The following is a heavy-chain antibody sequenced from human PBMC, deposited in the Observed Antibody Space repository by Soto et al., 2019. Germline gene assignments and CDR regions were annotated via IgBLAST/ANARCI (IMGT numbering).Heavy chain of an antibody. Sequence: ASVKVSCKASGYTFTSYGISWVRQAPGQGLEWMGWISAYNGNTNYAQKLQGRVTMTTDTSTSTAYMELRSLRSDDTAVYYCARDTHYHDSSGYYPKRDFDYWGQGTLVTVSS. D-gene: IGHD3-22*01. CDR1: GYTFTSYG. V-gene: IGHV1-18*04. CDR2: ISAYNGNT. J-gene: IGHJ4*02. CDR3: ARDTHYHDSSGYYPKRDFDY.